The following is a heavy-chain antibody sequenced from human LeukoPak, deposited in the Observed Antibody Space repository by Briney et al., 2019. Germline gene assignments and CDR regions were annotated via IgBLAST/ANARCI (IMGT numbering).Heavy chain of an antibody. CDR2: IVGSGGGT. CDR1: GFTFSSYA. Sequence: GGSLRLSCAASGFTFSSYAMTWVRQAPGRGLEWVSSIVGSGGGTYYADSVKGRLTISRDNAKNSLYLQMNSLRAEDTAVYYCARGRSGSYNWFDPWGQGTLVTVSS. J-gene: IGHJ5*02. CDR3: ARGRSGSYNWFDP. D-gene: IGHD3-10*01. V-gene: IGHV3-23*01.